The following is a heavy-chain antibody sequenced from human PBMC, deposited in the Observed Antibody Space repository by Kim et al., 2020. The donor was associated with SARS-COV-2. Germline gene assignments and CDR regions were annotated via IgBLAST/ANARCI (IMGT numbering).Heavy chain of an antibody. V-gene: IGHV4-34*01. CDR2: INHSGST. CDR3: ARDNGGYGSGSYYPFGYYYYGMDV. CDR1: GGSFSGYY. J-gene: IGHJ6*02. Sequence: SETLSLTCAVYGGSFSGYYWSWIRQPPGKGLEWIGEINHSGSTNYNPSLKSRVTISVDTSKNQFSLKLSSVTAADTAVYYCARDNGGYGSGSYYPFGYYYYGMDVWGQGTTVTVSS. D-gene: IGHD3-10*01.